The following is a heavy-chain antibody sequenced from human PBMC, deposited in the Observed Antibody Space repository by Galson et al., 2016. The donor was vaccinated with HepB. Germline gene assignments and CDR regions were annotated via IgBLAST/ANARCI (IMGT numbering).Heavy chain of an antibody. V-gene: IGHV1-46*03. Sequence: PVKVSCKASGYTFTSYRMHWVRQAPGQGLEWMGIINPSGGSASYAQKFQDRVTMTRDTSTSTVYMELSSLRSEDTAVYYCVRSLGSGSQAYYGMDVWGKGTTVTVSS. CDR3: VRSLGSGSQAYYGMDV. CDR2: INPSGGSA. D-gene: IGHD3-10*01. J-gene: IGHJ6*04. CDR1: GYTFTSYR.